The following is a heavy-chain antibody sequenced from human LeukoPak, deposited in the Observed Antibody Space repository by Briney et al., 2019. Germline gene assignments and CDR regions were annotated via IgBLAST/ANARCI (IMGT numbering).Heavy chain of an antibody. CDR3: ARARDAMGV. J-gene: IGHJ6*02. CDR1: GFTFDDYA. Sequence: PGGSLRLSCAASGFTFDDYAMHWVRQAPGKGLEWVSGISWNSGSIDYADSVKGRFTISRDNAKKALYLQMNSLRVEDTALYYCARARDAMGVWGQGTPVTVSS. V-gene: IGHV3-9*01. CDR2: ISWNSGSI.